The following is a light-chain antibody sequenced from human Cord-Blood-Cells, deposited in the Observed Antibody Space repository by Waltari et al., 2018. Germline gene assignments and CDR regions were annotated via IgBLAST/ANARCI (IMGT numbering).Light chain of an antibody. J-gene: IGKJ1*01. V-gene: IGKV3-15*01. Sequence: EIVMTQYPATLSVSPGERATLSCRASQSVSSNFAWYQQKPGQAPRLLIYGASTSATGIPARFSGSGSGTEFTLTISSLQPDDFATYYCQQYNSYSWTFGQGTKVEIK. CDR2: GAS. CDR1: QSVSSN. CDR3: QQYNSYSWT.